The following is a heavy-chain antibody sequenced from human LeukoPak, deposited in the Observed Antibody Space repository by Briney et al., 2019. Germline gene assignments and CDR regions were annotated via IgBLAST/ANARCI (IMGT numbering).Heavy chain of an antibody. V-gene: IGHV4-39*07. Sequence: PSETLSLTCAVSGASISSSNYYWGWVRQSPGKGLEWIGEINHSGSTNYNPSLKSRVTISVDTSKNQFSLILSSVTAADTALYYCARDLYGDGSYFDPWGQGTLVTVSS. CDR2: INHSGST. D-gene: IGHD4-17*01. CDR3: ARDLYGDGSYFDP. CDR1: GASISSSNYY. J-gene: IGHJ5*02.